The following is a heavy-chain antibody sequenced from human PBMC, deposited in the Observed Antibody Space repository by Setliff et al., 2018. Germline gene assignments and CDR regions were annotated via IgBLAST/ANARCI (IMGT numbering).Heavy chain of an antibody. CDR3: AKVLDTTGYYYFDF. V-gene: IGHV3-74*01. J-gene: IGHJ4*02. Sequence: PGGSLRLSCEASGFSFNNYWMYWVRQVPGKGLVWVSGINKDGDGTRYADSVRGRFTISGDGSKSTLYLDMSSLRSEDTAVYYCAKVLDTTGYYYFDFWGQGTLVTVSS. D-gene: IGHD3-22*01. CDR2: INKDGDGT. CDR1: GFSFNNYW.